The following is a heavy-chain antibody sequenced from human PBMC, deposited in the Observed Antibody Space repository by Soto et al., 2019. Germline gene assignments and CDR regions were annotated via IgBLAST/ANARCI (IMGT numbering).Heavy chain of an antibody. CDR3: AKRPLTAAGFDY. CDR1: GFTFSNYA. Sequence: EVQLLESGGGLVQPGGSVRLSCAASGFTFSNYAMTWVRQARGKGLEWVSVITGSGGGTYFVDSVKGRFTISRDNSKNTVYLQMNSLRAEDTAVYYCAKRPLTAAGFDYWGQGTLVTVAS. J-gene: IGHJ4*02. V-gene: IGHV3-23*01. CDR2: ITGSGGGT. D-gene: IGHD6-13*01.